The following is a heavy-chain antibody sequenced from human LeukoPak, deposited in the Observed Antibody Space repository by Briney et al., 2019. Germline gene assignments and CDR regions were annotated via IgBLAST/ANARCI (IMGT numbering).Heavy chain of an antibody. V-gene: IGHV3-21*01. CDR2: ISSSSSYI. Sequence: PGGSLRLSCAASGFTFSSYAMSWVRQAPGKGLEWVSSISSSSSYIYYADSVKGRFTISRDNAKNSLYLQMNSLRAEDTAVYYCARDTDVVPAAIWGQGTLVTVSS. J-gene: IGHJ4*02. CDR1: GFTFSSYA. CDR3: ARDTDVVPAAI. D-gene: IGHD2-2*02.